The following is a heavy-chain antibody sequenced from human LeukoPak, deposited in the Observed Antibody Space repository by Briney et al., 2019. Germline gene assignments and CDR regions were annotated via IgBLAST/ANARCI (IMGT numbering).Heavy chain of an antibody. Sequence: ASVKVSCKASGYTFTSYCMHWVRQAPGQGLEWMGVINPSGGSTSYAQKFQGRVTMTRDTSTSTVYMELSSLRSEDTAVYYCARPRRDGYNYGWYFDLWGRGTLVTVSS. J-gene: IGHJ2*01. CDR1: GYTFTSYC. D-gene: IGHD5-24*01. V-gene: IGHV1-46*01. CDR2: INPSGGST. CDR3: ARPRRDGYNYGWYFDL.